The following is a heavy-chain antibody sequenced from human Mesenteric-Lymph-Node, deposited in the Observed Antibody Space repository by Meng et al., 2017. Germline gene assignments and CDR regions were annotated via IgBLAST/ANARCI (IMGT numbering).Heavy chain of an antibody. CDR3: ARDEWYSSGWLRY. J-gene: IGHJ4*02. V-gene: IGHV3-7*01. CDR1: GFTFNSHS. Sequence: GGSLRLSCAASGFTFNSHSMDWVRQAPGKGLEWVANIKQDGSEKYYVDSVKGRFTISRDNAKNSLYLQMNSLRAEDTAVYYCARDEWYSSGWLRYWGQGTLVTVSS. CDR2: IKQDGSEK. D-gene: IGHD6-19*01.